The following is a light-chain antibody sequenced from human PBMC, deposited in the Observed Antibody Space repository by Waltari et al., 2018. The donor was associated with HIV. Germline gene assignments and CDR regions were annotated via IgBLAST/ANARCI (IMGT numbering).Light chain of an antibody. J-gene: IGKJ2*01. CDR1: QNVRGA. V-gene: IGKV3-15*01. CDR3: QQYNNWPPYT. Sequence: EIVLTQSPATLSVSPGERATLSCRTSQNVRGALAWYQQKPGQAPRLLMFDASTRATGAPPRFSGGGSGTEFTLTISSLQSEDSAFYYCQQYNNWPPYTFGQGTKLEIK. CDR2: DAS.